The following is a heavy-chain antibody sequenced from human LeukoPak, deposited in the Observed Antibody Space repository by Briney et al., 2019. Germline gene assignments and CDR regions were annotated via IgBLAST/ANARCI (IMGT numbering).Heavy chain of an antibody. J-gene: IGHJ4*02. CDR3: ARTYGQLAHFDY. D-gene: IGHD6-13*01. V-gene: IGHV4-31*03. CDR2: IYYSGST. Sequence: SQTLSLTCTVSGVSISSGGYYWSWIRQHPGKGLEWIGYIYYSGSTYYNPSLKSRVTISVDTSKNQFSLKLSSVTAADTAVYYCARTYGQLAHFDYWGQGTLVTASS. CDR1: GVSISSGGYY.